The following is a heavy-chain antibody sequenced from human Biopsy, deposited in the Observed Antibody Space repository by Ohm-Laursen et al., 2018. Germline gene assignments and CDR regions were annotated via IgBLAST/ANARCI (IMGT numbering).Heavy chain of an antibody. CDR3: AKWGTSMALYHFYGMDV. CDR1: GFTFDDYA. CDR2: ITGVGGVT. J-gene: IGHJ6*02. Sequence: SLRLSCAASGFTFDDYAMHWVRQAPGKGLEWVSVITGVGGVTYYADPVKGRFTVSRDNSMNTMFLQMNSLRAQDAGTYYCAKWGTSMALYHFYGMDVWGQGTTVSVSS. V-gene: IGHV3-23*01. D-gene: IGHD5-18*01.